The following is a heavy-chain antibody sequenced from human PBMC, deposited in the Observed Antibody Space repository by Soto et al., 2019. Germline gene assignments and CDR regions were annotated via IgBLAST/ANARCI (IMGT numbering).Heavy chain of an antibody. J-gene: IGHJ5*02. V-gene: IGHV3-30*18. Sequence: QVQLVESGGGVVQPGRSLRLSCAASGFTFSSYGMHWVRQAPGKGLEWVAVISYDGSNKYYADSVKGRFTISRDNSKNTLYLQMNSLRAEDTAVYYCAKDSSYGDYGGWFDPWGQGTLVTVSS. D-gene: IGHD4-17*01. CDR2: ISYDGSNK. CDR3: AKDSSYGDYGGWFDP. CDR1: GFTFSSYG.